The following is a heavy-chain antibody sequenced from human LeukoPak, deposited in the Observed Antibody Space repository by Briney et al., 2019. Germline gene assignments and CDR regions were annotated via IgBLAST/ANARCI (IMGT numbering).Heavy chain of an antibody. D-gene: IGHD3-16*01. J-gene: IGHJ4*02. CDR2: ISYDGSNR. CDR3: AKGGHFDS. V-gene: IGHV3-30-3*01. CDR1: GFTFSSYA. Sequence: TGGSLRLSCAASGFTFSSYAMHWVRQAPGKGLEWVAVISYDGSNRYYADSVKGRFTISRDNSKNTLYLQMNSLRVEDTAVYYCAKGGHFDSWGQGTLVTVSS.